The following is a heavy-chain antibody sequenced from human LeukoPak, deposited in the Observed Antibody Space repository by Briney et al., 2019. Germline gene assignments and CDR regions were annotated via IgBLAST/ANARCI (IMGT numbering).Heavy chain of an antibody. J-gene: IGHJ4*02. V-gene: IGHV4-34*01. CDR3: ARAFSAYYYDSSGYQMYYFDY. D-gene: IGHD3-22*01. Sequence: SETPSLTCAVYGGSFSGYYWSWIRQPPGKGLEWIGEINHSGSTNYNPSLKSRVTISVDTSKNQFSLKLSSVTAADTAVYYCARAFSAYYYDSSGYQMYYFDYWGQGTLVTVSS. CDR2: INHSGST. CDR1: GGSFSGYY.